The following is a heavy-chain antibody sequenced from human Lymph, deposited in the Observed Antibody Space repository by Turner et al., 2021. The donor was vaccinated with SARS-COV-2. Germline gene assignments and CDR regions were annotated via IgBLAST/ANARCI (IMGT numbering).Heavy chain of an antibody. D-gene: IGHD3-3*01. Sequence: QVQLVPSGAGGKKPGAPVKVSCKVSGSPLPEVSMHWVRQAPGKGLEWMGGVDPEDGETSYAQKFQGRVTMTKDTATDTANMELSIMRSEDTAVYYCATGPYDFWSGPAPGYYGMDVWGQGTTVTVSS. J-gene: IGHJ6*02. CDR3: ATGPYDFWSGPAPGYYGMDV. CDR1: GSPLPEVS. V-gene: IGHV1-24*01. CDR2: VDPEDGET.